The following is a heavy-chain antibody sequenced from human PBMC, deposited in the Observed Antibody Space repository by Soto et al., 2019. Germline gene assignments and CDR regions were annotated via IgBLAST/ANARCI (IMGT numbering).Heavy chain of an antibody. J-gene: IGHJ4*02. CDR3: ARGMNPQDY. CDR1: GFSISSGFY. V-gene: IGHV4-38-2*02. CDR2: IYHSGTT. Sequence: KPSETLSLTCNVSGFSISSGFYWCWVRQPPGKGLEWIGAIYHSGTTYFNPSLKSRVTMAIDTSKNQFSLSLASVAAADTAMYYCARGMNPQDYWGQGTLVTVSS. D-gene: IGHD6-13*01.